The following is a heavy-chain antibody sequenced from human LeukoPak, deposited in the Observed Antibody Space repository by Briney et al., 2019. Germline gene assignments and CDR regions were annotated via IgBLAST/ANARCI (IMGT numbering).Heavy chain of an antibody. V-gene: IGHV3-30*18. Sequence: SGGSLRLSCVASGFTFSSYGMHWVRQAPGKGLEWVAVISYDGSNKYYADSVKGRFTISRDNSKNTLYLQMNSLRAEDTAVYYCAKGRDTAMVPGFDYWGQGTLVTVSS. D-gene: IGHD5-18*01. CDR2: ISYDGSNK. CDR3: AKGRDTAMVPGFDY. J-gene: IGHJ4*02. CDR1: GFTFSSYG.